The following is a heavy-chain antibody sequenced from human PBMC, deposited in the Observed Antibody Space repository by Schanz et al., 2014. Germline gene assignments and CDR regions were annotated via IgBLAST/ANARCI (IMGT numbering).Heavy chain of an antibody. D-gene: IGHD3-22*01. CDR1: GFVFGDYY. J-gene: IGHJ4*02. Sequence: PGGSLRLSCAASGFVFGDYYMTWIRQAPGKGLEWLSYISDSGTYTNYADSVKGRFTISRDNAKSSLYLQMNSLRAEDTAVYYCARPPHDSSGYYPFDYWGQGTLVTVSS. CDR2: ISDSGTYT. CDR3: ARPPHDSSGYYPFDY. V-gene: IGHV3-11*03.